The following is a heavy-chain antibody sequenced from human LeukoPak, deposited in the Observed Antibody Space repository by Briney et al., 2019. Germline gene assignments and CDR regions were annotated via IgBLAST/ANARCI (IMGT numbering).Heavy chain of an antibody. D-gene: IGHD5-18*01. CDR3: ARQGWIQSYYFDY. Sequence: SETLSLTCTVSGGSISSYYWSWIRQPPGKGLEWIGYIYYSGSTNYNPSLKSRVTISVDTSKNQFSLKLSSVTAADTAVYYCARQGWIQSYYFDYWGQGTLVTVSS. J-gene: IGHJ4*02. CDR1: GGSISSYY. V-gene: IGHV4-59*08. CDR2: IYYSGST.